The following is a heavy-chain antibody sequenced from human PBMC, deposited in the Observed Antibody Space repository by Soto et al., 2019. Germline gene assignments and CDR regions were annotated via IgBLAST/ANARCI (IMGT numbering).Heavy chain of an antibody. D-gene: IGHD3-10*02. V-gene: IGHV4-39*01. CDR2: VYYTETT. CDR3: ARQRVLSTNMFITSFDP. J-gene: IGHJ5*02. Sequence: PSETLSLTCSLSGGSINSSDHFWGWIRQTPGKGLEWTGSVYYTETTYYNPSLKSPVTISVETSRNTFSLKVNSVTAADTGIYYCARQRVLSTNMFITSFDPWGQGTLVTVSS. CDR1: GGSINSSDHF.